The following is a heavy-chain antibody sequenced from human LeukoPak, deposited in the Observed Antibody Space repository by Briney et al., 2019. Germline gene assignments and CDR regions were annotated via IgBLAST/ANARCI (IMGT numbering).Heavy chain of an antibody. D-gene: IGHD1-26*01. Sequence: GGSLRLSCAASGFTVSSNYMTWVRQAPGKGLEWVSVIYSGGSTYYADSVKGRFTISRDNSKNTLYLQMNSQRAEDTAVYYCARIVAGGAFDIWGQGTMVTVSS. V-gene: IGHV3-66*01. CDR1: GFTVSSNY. J-gene: IGHJ3*02. CDR3: ARIVAGGAFDI. CDR2: IYSGGST.